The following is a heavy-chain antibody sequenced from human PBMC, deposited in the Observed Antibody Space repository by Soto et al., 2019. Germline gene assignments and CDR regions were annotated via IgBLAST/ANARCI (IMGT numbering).Heavy chain of an antibody. CDR3: APRKVGSFNKAAFEL. J-gene: IGHJ3*01. D-gene: IGHD6-13*01. V-gene: IGHV3-48*03. CDR1: GFNFNISE. CDR2: ISKSSVTA. Sequence: PGVSLRLSCAASGFNFNISEMNWVRQAPGKGLEWISYISKSSVTAHYADSVKGRFTISRDNAKNSLYLQMHSLRVDDTALYYCAPRKVGSFNKAAFELWGQGTMVTVSS.